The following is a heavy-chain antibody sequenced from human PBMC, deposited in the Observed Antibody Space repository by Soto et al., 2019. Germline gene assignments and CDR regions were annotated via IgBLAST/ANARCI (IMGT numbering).Heavy chain of an antibody. CDR3: VRGIGYIDS. V-gene: IGHV6-1*01. J-gene: IGHJ4*02. CDR1: GDRVSSNSAA. D-gene: IGHD3-3*01. Sequence: PSQTLSLTCAISGDRVSSNSAAWSWFRQSPSRGLEWLGRTYYRSKWYNDYSVSVKSRITINPDTSKNQFSLQLKFVTPEDTAVYYCVRGIGYIDSWGQGTLVSVSS. CDR2: TYYRSKWYN.